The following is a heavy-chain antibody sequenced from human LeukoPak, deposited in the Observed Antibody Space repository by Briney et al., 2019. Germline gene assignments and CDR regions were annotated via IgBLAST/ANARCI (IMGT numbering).Heavy chain of an antibody. V-gene: IGHV4-39*07. D-gene: IGHD6-19*01. CDR1: GGSISSSSYY. Sequence: SETLSLTCTVSGGSISSSSYYWGWIRQPPGKGLEWIGSIYYSGSTYYNPSLKSRVTISVDTSKNQFSLKLSSVTAADTAMYYCARLMAVAGVASLNNWFDPWGQGTLVTVSS. CDR3: ARLMAVAGVASLNNWFDP. J-gene: IGHJ5*02. CDR2: IYYSGST.